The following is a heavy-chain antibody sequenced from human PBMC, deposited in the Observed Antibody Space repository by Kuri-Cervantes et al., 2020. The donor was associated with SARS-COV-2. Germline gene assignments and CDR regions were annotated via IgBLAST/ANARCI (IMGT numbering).Heavy chain of an antibody. J-gene: IGHJ6*02. CDR3: ASRGYSGYEGYYYYYGMDV. CDR2: IIPILGIA. CDR1: GYTFTSYG. V-gene: IGHV1-69*10. Sequence: SVKVSCKASGYTFTSYGISWVRQAPGQGLEWMGGIIPILGIANYAQKFQGRVTIIADKSTSTAYMELSSLRSEDTAVYYCASRGYSGYEGYYYYYGMDVWGQGTTVTVSS. D-gene: IGHD5-12*01.